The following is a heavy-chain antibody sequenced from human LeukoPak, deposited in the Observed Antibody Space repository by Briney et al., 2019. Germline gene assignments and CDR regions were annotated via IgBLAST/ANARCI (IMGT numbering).Heavy chain of an antibody. V-gene: IGHV1-2*02. CDR3: ARGHYYADGRYPLHY. CDR2: INPNSGGT. CDR1: GYTFTGYY. D-gene: IGHD3-22*01. J-gene: IGHJ4*02. Sequence: ASVKVSCKASGYTFTGYYMHWVRQAPGQGLEWMGWINPNSGGTNYAQKFQGRVTMTRDTSITTAYMDLSRLISDDTAVYYCARGHYYADGRYPLHYWGQGTLVTVSS.